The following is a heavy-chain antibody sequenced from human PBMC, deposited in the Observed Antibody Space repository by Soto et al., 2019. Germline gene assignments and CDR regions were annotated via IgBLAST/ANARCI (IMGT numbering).Heavy chain of an antibody. CDR2: ISGSSIT. CDR3: AKDTIITFK. J-gene: IGHJ4*02. V-gene: IGHV3-23*01. CDR1: GFTFSSYA. Sequence: EVQLLESGGGLVQPGGALRRSCAAPGFTFSSYAMSWVRQAPGKGLEWVSSISGSSITYYADSVKGRFTISRDNSKNTLYLQMNSLRAEDTAVYYCAKDTIITFKWGQGTLVTVSS. D-gene: IGHD3-16*01.